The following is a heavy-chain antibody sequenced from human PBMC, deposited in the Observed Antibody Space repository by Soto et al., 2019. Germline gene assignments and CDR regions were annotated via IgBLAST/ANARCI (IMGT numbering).Heavy chain of an antibody. CDR2: IWYDGSNK. Sequence: GGSLRLSCAASGFTFRNYGMHWVRQAPGKGLEWVAVIWYDGSNKYYADSVKGRFTISRDNSKNTVYLQMNSLRDDDTAVYYCARGSSNWAYYFDFWGQGTLVTVSS. CDR3: ARGSSNWAYYFDF. D-gene: IGHD6-13*01. V-gene: IGHV3-33*01. J-gene: IGHJ4*02. CDR1: GFTFRNYG.